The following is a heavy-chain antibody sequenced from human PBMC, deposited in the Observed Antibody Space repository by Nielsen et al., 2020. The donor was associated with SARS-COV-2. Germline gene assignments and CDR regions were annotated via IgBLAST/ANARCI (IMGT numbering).Heavy chain of an antibody. CDR3: ARGFYDRASE. V-gene: IGHV4-31*03. CDR2: IYYSGST. J-gene: IGHJ4*02. CDR1: GGSISSGGYY. Sequence: SETLSLTCTVSGGSISSGGYYWSWIRQHPGKGLEWIGYIYYSGSTYYNPSLKSRVTISVDTSKNQFSLKLSSVTAADTAVYYCARGFYDRASEWGQGTLVTVSS. D-gene: IGHD3-22*01.